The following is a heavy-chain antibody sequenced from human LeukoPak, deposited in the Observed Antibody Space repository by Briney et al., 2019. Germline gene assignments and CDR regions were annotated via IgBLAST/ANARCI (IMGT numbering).Heavy chain of an antibody. CDR2: INHSGST. V-gene: IGHV4-34*01. CDR3: ARGAVLRYFDWLIGNNWFDP. J-gene: IGHJ5*02. D-gene: IGHD3-9*01. CDR1: GGSFSGYY. Sequence: NPSETLSLTCAVYGGSFSGYYWSWIRQPPGKGLEWIGEINHSGSTNYNPSLKSRVTISVDTSKNQFSLKLSSVTAADTAVYYCARGAVLRYFDWLIGNNWFDPWGQGTLVTVSS.